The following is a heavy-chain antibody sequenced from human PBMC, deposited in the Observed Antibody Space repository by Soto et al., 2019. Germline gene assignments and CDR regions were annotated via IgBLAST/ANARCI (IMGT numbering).Heavy chain of an antibody. D-gene: IGHD6-19*01. V-gene: IGHV3-30*18. CDR1: GFTFSSYG. Sequence: QVQLVESGGGVVQPGRSLRLSCAASGFTFSSYGMHWVRQAPGKGLEWVAVISYDGSNKYYADSVKGRFTISRDNSKNTLYLQMNSLRAEDTAVYYCAKGSGWPETSDWGQGTLVTVSS. CDR2: ISYDGSNK. CDR3: AKGSGWPETSD. J-gene: IGHJ4*02.